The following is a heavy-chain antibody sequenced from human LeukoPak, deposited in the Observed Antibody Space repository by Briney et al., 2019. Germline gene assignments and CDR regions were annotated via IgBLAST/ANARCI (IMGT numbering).Heavy chain of an antibody. CDR2: ISSSSSTI. CDR3: ARGPYRWEQAD. Sequence: LSLTCTVSGGSISSGGYYWSWIRQAPGKGLEWVSYISSSSSTIYYADSVKGRFTISRDNAKNSLYLQMNSLRDEDTAVYYCARGPYRWEQADWGQGTLVTVSS. CDR1: GGSISSGGYY. D-gene: IGHD1-26*01. V-gene: IGHV3-11*04. J-gene: IGHJ4*02.